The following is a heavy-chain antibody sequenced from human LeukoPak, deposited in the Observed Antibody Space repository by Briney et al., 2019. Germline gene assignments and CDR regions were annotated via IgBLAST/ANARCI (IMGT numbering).Heavy chain of an antibody. CDR3: AKISPYGGNSA. J-gene: IGHJ4*02. CDR2: ISGNGGST. D-gene: IGHD4-23*01. CDR1: GFTFSNYA. Sequence: GGSLRLSCAASGFTFSNYAMSWVRQAPGKGLEWVSAISGNGGSTYYADSVKARFTISRDNSKNTLYLQMNSLRAEDTAVYYCAKISPYGGNSAWGQGTLVTVSS. V-gene: IGHV3-23*01.